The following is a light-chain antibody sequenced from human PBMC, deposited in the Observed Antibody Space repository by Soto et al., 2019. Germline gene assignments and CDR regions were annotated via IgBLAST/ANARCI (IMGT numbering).Light chain of an antibody. J-gene: IGLJ1*01. CDR3: SSYTTSSTYV. CDR1: SSYVGGYNY. Sequence: QSALTQPASVSGSPGQSITISCTGTSSYVGGYNYVSWYQQHPGKAPNLMIYDVSNRPSGVSNRFSGSKSGNTASLTISGLQAEDEADYYCSSYTTSSTYVFGTGTKVTVL. CDR2: DVS. V-gene: IGLV2-14*03.